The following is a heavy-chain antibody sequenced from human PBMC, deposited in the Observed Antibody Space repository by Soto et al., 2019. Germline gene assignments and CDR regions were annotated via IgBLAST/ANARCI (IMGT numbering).Heavy chain of an antibody. CDR1: GGSISSGGYS. D-gene: IGHD1-1*01. J-gene: IGHJ6*04. Sequence: SETLSLTCAVSGGSISSGGYSWSWIRQPPGKGLEWIGYMYHSGSTYYNPSLKSRVTISVDTSKNQFSLKLSSVTAADPAVYNAAEYKSNYFYGMDVWGKGPGVTGSS. V-gene: IGHV4-30-2*02. CDR3: AEYKSNYFYGMDV. CDR2: MYHSGST.